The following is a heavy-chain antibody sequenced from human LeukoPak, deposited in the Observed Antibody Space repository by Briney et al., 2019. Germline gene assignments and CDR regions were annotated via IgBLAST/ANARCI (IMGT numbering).Heavy chain of an antibody. D-gene: IGHD3-9*01. CDR1: GYTFTSYG. J-gene: IGHJ3*02. Sequence: GASVKVSCKASGYTFTSYGISWVRQAPGQGLEWMGWISAYNGNTNYAQKLQGRVTMTTDTSTSTAYMELRSLRSDVTAVYYCARSTLRYFDWLLERNAFDIWGQGTMVTVSS. CDR2: ISAYNGNT. CDR3: ARSTLRYFDWLLERNAFDI. V-gene: IGHV1-18*01.